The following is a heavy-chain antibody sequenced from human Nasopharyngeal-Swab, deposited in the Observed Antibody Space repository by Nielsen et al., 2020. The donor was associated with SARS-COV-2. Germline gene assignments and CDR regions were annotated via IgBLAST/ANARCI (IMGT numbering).Heavy chain of an antibody. Sequence: GESLKISCAASGFTFSTYSMNWVRQAPGKGLEWVSYISSSSSTIYYADSVKGRFTISRDNAKNSLYLQMNTLRAEDTAVYYCASPSTLDYWGQGTLVTASS. CDR1: GFTFSTYS. CDR3: ASPSTLDY. V-gene: IGHV3-48*01. CDR2: ISSSSSTI. J-gene: IGHJ4*02.